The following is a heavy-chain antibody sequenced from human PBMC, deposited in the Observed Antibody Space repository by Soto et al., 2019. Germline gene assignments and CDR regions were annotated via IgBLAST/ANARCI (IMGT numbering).Heavy chain of an antibody. Sequence: EVLLVESGGGLVKRGWSLRLSCGASGLRISTYVMHWVRQAPGKGLEWLSSISNGSHSISYAESLKARFTISSDNAAHSLFLQLDRLGADDTALYYCATGVMYGGSSYFDLWGQGTLVTVSA. J-gene: IGHJ4*02. CDR3: ATGVMYGGSSYFDL. V-gene: IGHV3-21*01. CDR2: ISNGSHSI. CDR1: GLRISTYV. D-gene: IGHD2-21*01.